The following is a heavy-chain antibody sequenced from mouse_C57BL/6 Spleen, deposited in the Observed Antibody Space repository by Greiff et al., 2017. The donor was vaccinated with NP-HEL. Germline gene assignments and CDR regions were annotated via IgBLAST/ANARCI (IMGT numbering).Heavy chain of an antibody. CDR2: INSDGSAI. Sequence: EVKLMESGGGLVQPGGSRGLSCEGSGFTFSGFWMSWVRQTPGKTLEWIGDINSDGSAINYAPSIKDRFTIFRDNDKSTLYLQMSNVRSEDTATYFCMRYALYYYGSSSYAMDYWGQGTSVTVSS. CDR1: GFTFSGFW. D-gene: IGHD1-1*01. J-gene: IGHJ4*01. CDR3: MRYALYYYGSSSYAMDY. V-gene: IGHV11-2*01.